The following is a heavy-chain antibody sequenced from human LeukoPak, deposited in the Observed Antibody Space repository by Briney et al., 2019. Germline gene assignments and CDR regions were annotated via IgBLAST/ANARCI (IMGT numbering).Heavy chain of an antibody. CDR3: ARYPVEMAAPSNWFDP. Sequence: SGGSLRLSCTVFGFTFNRYGMSWVRQAPGKGLEWVSAISGDGVYTYYAGSVEGRFTISRDNSKNTLYLQMNSLRAEDTAFYYCARYPVEMAAPSNWFDPWGQGTLVTVSS. CDR1: GFTFNRYG. J-gene: IGHJ5*02. CDR2: ISGDGVYT. D-gene: IGHD5-24*01. V-gene: IGHV3-23*01.